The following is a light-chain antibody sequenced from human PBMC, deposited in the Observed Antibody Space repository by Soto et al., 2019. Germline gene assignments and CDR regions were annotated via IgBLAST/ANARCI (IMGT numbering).Light chain of an antibody. V-gene: IGKV3-20*01. CDR1: QSVSNY. CDR3: QQFGGSPQT. J-gene: IGKJ1*01. Sequence: EIVLTQSPGTLSLSPGERATLSCRASQSVSNYLVWYQQKPGQAPRLLIYGASSRATGIPDRFSGSGSGTDFTLTISILEPEDFAVYYCQQFGGSPQTFGQGTKLEIK. CDR2: GAS.